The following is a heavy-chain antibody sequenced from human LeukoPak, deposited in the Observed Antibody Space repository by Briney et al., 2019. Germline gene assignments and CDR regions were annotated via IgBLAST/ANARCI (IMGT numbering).Heavy chain of an antibody. D-gene: IGHD4-17*01. CDR2: IWYDGSNK. V-gene: IGHV3-33*01. CDR3: TRENLDYGDYG. Sequence: GRSLRLSCAASGFTFSSYGMHWVRQAPGKGLEWVAFIWYDGSNKYYADSVKGRFTISRDNSKNTLYLQMNSLRAEDTAVYYCTRENLDYGDYGWGQGTLVTVSS. J-gene: IGHJ4*02. CDR1: GFTFSSYG.